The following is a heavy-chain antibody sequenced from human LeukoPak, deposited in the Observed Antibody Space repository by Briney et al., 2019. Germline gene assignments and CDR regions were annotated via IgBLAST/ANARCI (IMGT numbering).Heavy chain of an antibody. CDR1: GGSITNYY. CDR3: AREAVAGTTYFDY. Sequence: SETLSLTCTVSGGSITNYYWSWIRQPPGRGLEWIGFIYYSGSTKYNPSLKSRVTTSTDTSKNQFSLKLRSVTAADTAVYYCAREAVAGTTYFDYWGQGTLVTVSS. J-gene: IGHJ4*02. D-gene: IGHD6-19*01. CDR2: IYYSGST. V-gene: IGHV4-59*01.